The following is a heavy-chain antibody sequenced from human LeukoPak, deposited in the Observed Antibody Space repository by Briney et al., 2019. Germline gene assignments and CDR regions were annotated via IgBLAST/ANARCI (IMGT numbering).Heavy chain of an antibody. Sequence: QPGGSLRLSCAASGFTFSSYWMHWVRHAPGKGLVWVAAISGSGGSTYHADSVKGRFTISRDNSKNTLYLQMNSLRAEDTAVYYCAKCPGGNLVWYFDYWGQGTLVTVSS. CDR2: ISGSGGST. V-gene: IGHV3-23*01. CDR1: GFTFSSYW. CDR3: AKCPGGNLVWYFDY. J-gene: IGHJ4*02. D-gene: IGHD1-14*01.